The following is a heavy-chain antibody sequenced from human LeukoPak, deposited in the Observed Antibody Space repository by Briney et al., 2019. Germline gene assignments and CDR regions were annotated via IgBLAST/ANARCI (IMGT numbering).Heavy chain of an antibody. CDR2: IHYGGSIK. CDR3: AKDVVGQQWLENY. J-gene: IGHJ4*02. V-gene: IGHV3-30*02. D-gene: IGHD6-19*01. CDR1: GFIFSNYG. Sequence: GGSLRLSCAASGFIFSNYGIHWVRQGPGKGLEWVAYIHYGGSIKLYGYSVTGRFTISRDNSKNTLYLQMNSLRPEDTAIYYCAKDVVGQQWLENYWGQGTLVTVSS.